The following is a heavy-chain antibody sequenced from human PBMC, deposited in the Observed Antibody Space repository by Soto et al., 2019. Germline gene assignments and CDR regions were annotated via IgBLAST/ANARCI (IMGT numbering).Heavy chain of an antibody. CDR2: ISAYNGNT. V-gene: IGHV1-18*01. J-gene: IGHJ5*02. Sequence: QVQLVQSGAEVKKPGASVKVSCKASGYTFTSYGISWVRQAPGQGLEWMGWISAYNGNTNYAQKLQGRVTMTTDTAKSKAYMELTSLRADDTAVYYCARSYLVLVYNWFDLWGQGTLVTVSS. CDR3: ARSYLVLVYNWFDL. CDR1: GYTFTSYG. D-gene: IGHD6-6*01.